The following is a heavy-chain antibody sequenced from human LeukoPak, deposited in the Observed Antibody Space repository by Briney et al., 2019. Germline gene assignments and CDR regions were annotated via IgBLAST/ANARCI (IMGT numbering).Heavy chain of an antibody. J-gene: IGHJ1*01. D-gene: IGHD2/OR15-2a*01. V-gene: IGHV3-23*01. CDR1: GFTFGRYA. CDR3: AKDLDSTDLYDNAD. Sequence: AGGSLRLSCVASGFTFGRYAMNWVRQTPGKRLEWVSLIGTNEARTHYADSVKGRFTISRDNSKNTLFLQMHSERAEDTAVYYCAKDLDSTDLYDNADWGQGTLVTVSS. CDR2: IGTNEART.